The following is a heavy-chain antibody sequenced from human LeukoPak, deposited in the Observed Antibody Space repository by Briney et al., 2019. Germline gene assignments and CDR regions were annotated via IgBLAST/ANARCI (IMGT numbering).Heavy chain of an antibody. J-gene: IGHJ4*02. D-gene: IGHD1-1*01. Sequence: GGSLRLSCVASGFTFSTYAMSWVRQAPGKGLEWVSAVGGANSITYYTDSVKGRFTVSRDNFKNTVYLQINSLRAEDTAVYYCAKGFWRYLDYWGQGTLVTVSS. CDR2: VGGANSIT. V-gene: IGHV3-23*01. CDR1: GFTFSTYA. CDR3: AKGFWRYLDY.